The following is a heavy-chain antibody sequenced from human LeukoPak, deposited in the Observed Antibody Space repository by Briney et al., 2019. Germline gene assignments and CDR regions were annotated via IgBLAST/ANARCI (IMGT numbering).Heavy chain of an antibody. V-gene: IGHV3-21*01. CDR1: GITFSSYT. Sequence: PGGSLRLSCAASGITFSSYTMNRVRQAPGKGLEWVSFISTSSSYTYYADSVKGRFTIPRDNAKNSLYLQMNSLRAEDTAVYYCARAAAANDPGGNWFDPWGQGTLVTVSS. J-gene: IGHJ5*02. CDR2: ISTSSSYT. CDR3: ARAAAANDPGGNWFDP. D-gene: IGHD6-13*01.